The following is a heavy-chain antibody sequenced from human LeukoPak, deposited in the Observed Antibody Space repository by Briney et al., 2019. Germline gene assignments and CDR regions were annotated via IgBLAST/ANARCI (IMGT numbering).Heavy chain of an antibody. Sequence: SSQTLSLTCAVSGGSISSGGYSWSWIRQPPGKGLEWIGYIYHSGSTYYNPSLKSRVTISVDRSKNQFSLKLSSVTAADTAVYYCARVVCSSTSCYFDYWGQGTLVTVSS. CDR3: ARVVCSSTSCYFDY. CDR2: IYHSGST. J-gene: IGHJ4*02. D-gene: IGHD2-2*01. CDR1: GGSISSGGYS. V-gene: IGHV4-30-2*01.